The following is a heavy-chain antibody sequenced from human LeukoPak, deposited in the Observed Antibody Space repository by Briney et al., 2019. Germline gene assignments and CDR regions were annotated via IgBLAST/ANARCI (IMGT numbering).Heavy chain of an antibody. Sequence: PSETLSLTCAAYGGSFSGYYWSWIRQPPGKGLEWIGEINHSGSTNYNPSLKSRVTISVDTSKNQFSLKLSSVTAADTAVYYCSSGYGSSGPNWFDPWGQGTLVTVSS. CDR3: SSGYGSSGPNWFDP. V-gene: IGHV4-34*01. CDR2: INHSGST. J-gene: IGHJ5*02. CDR1: GGSFSGYY. D-gene: IGHD3-22*01.